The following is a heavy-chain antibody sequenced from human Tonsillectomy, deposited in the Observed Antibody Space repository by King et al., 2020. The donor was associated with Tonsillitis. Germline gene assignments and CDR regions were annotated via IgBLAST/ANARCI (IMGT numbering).Heavy chain of an antibody. J-gene: IGHJ3*02. CDR1: GFTVSSTY. CDR2: IYSGGST. CDR3: ARSHPFGDYLFDM. V-gene: IGHV3-66*01. D-gene: IGHD3-22*01. Sequence: VQLVESGGGLVQPGGSLRLSCVVSGFTVSSTYMSWVRQAPGKGLDWVSVIYSGGSTYYADSVKGRFTISRDNSKNTLSLQMSSLRAEDTAVYYCARSHPFGDYLFDMWGQGTMVTVSS.